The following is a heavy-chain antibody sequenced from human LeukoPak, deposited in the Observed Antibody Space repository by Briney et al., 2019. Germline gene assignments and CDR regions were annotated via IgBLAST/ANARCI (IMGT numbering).Heavy chain of an antibody. D-gene: IGHD7-27*01. CDR3: AKDGGLWVSAHWGDS. V-gene: IGHV3-23*01. CDR2: ITTGGPNT. CDR1: GFTFSNYA. J-gene: IGHJ4*02. Sequence: GGSLRLSCAASGFTFSNYAMSWVRQAPGKGLKWVSTITTGGPNTYYADSVKGRFTVSRDDSKNTLYLQMNSLRAEDTAVYYCAKDGGLWVSAHWGDSWGRGTLVTVSS.